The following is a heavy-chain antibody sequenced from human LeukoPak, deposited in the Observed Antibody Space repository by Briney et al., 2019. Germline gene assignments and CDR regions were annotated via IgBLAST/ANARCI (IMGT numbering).Heavy chain of an antibody. D-gene: IGHD6-19*01. CDR3: ARGLAVAGFDY. CDR2: IYYSGST. Sequence: SETLSLTCAVSGVSINSHYWSWIRQPPGPGLEWIGYIYYSGSTNYNPSLKSRVTISVDTSKNQFSLKLSSVTAADTAVYYCARGLAVAGFDYWGQGTLVTVSS. J-gene: IGHJ4*02. CDR1: GVSINSHY. V-gene: IGHV4-59*11.